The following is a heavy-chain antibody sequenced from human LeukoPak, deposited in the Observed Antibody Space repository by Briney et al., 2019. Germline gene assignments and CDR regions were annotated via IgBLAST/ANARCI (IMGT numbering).Heavy chain of an antibody. CDR1: GGSISSYY. Sequence: SETLSLTCTVSGGSISSYYWSWIRQPPGKGLEWIGYIYYSGSTNYNPSLKSRVTISVDTSKNQFSLKLSSVTAADTAVYYCARERARYCSSTSCLPYWYFDLWGRGTLVTVSS. CDR2: IYYSGST. CDR3: ARERARYCSSTSCLPYWYFDL. V-gene: IGHV4-59*01. D-gene: IGHD2-2*01. J-gene: IGHJ2*01.